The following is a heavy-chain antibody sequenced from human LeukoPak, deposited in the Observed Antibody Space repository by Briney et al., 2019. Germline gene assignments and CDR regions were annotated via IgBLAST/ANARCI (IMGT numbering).Heavy chain of an antibody. J-gene: IGHJ5*02. D-gene: IGHD6-13*01. CDR1: GFTVSDNY. CDR2: MYSRGDT. V-gene: IGHV3-53*01. Sequence: TGGSLRLSCAASGFTVSDNYMSWVRQAPGKGLEWVSVMYSRGDTYYANSVKGRFTFSRDISKNTLYLQMNGLRTEDTAMYYCARDAPQVPAAGVLASWGQGTLVIVSS. CDR3: ARDAPQVPAAGVLAS.